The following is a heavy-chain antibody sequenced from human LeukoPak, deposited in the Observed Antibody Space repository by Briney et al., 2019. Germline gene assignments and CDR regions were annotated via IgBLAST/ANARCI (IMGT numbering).Heavy chain of an antibody. Sequence: GGNLRLSCAASGFTVSSNYMSWVRQAPGKGLEWVSVIYSGGSTYYADSVKGRFTISRDNSKNTLYLQMNSLRAEDTAVYYCARGEWPLPFDYWGQGTLVTVSP. J-gene: IGHJ4*02. CDR1: GFTVSSNY. CDR3: ARGEWPLPFDY. V-gene: IGHV3-66*01. CDR2: IYSGGST. D-gene: IGHD2-21*01.